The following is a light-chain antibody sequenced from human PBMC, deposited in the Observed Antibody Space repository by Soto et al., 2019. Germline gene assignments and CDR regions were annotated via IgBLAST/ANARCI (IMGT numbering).Light chain of an antibody. J-gene: IGKJ1*01. V-gene: IGKV3-20*01. CDR1: QTISSNN. CDR2: GTS. CDR3: QQYCTWT. Sequence: EIVLTQSPGTLSVSPGERATLSCRASQTISSNNLAWYQQKPGQAPSLLIYGTSSRATGIPYRFSGSGSGTDVMLSISRLDSEDYTLYYLQQYCTWTFGQGTKVEIK.